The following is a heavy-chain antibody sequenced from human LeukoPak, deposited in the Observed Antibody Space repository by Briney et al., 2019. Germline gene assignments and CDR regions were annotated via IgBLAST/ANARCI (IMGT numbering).Heavy chain of an antibody. J-gene: IGHJ5*02. CDR1: GYTFTDYY. Sequence: ASVRVSCKVSGYTFTDYYMHWVQQAPGKGLEWMGLVDPEDGETIYAEKFQGSVTITADTSTDTAYMELSSLRSEDTAVYYCATDLEMATELMFDPWGQGTLVTVSS. D-gene: IGHD5-24*01. V-gene: IGHV1-69-2*01. CDR2: VDPEDGET. CDR3: ATDLEMATELMFDP.